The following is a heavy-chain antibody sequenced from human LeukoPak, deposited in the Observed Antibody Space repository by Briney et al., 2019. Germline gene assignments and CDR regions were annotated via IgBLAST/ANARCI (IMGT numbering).Heavy chain of an antibody. CDR1: RFTXXNYW. J-gene: IGHJ3*02. CDR3: ARTRGNAFDI. V-gene: IGHV3-74*01. Sequence: SLXLSCAXSRFTXXNYWMHWVRQAPGKGLVWVSRIDTDGSTTRYADSVKGRFTISRDNAENTLYLQMDSLRAEDTALYYCARTRGNAFDIWGQGTMVTVSS. CDR2: IDTDGSTT. D-gene: IGHD3-10*01.